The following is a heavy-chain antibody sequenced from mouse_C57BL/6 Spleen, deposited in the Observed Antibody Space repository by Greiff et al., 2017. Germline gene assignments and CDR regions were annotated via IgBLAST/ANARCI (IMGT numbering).Heavy chain of an antibody. Sequence: QVQLQQSGAELVKPGASVKISCKASGYAFSSYWMNWVKQRPGKGLEWIGQIYPGDGDTNYNGKFKGKATLTADKSSSTAYMQLSSLTSEDSAVYFCAGPLDGYYPFAYWGQGTLVTVSA. V-gene: IGHV1-80*01. D-gene: IGHD2-3*01. CDR2: IYPGDGDT. CDR3: AGPLDGYYPFAY. J-gene: IGHJ3*01. CDR1: GYAFSSYW.